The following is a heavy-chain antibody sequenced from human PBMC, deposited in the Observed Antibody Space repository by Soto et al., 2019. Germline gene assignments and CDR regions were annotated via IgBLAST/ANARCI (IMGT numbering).Heavy chain of an antibody. CDR3: ARGGAARKRIDY. V-gene: IGHV4-34*01. Sequence: SETLSLSCSVSGWSFSCDYWSWIRQPPGNGLEWIVEINHSGRTNYNPYLKSRVTISVDTSKNQFSLKLSSVTAADTAVYYCARGGAARKRIDYWGQGTLVTVSS. D-gene: IGHD6-6*01. J-gene: IGHJ4*02. CDR1: GWSFSCDY. CDR2: INHSGRT.